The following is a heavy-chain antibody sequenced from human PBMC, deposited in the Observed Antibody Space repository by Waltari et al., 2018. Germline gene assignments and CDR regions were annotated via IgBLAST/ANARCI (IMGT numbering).Heavy chain of an antibody. CDR3: ARIVVVVAAMGWFDP. Sequence: QVQLQESGSGLVNPSETLSLTCAVSGYSIRSGYYWGWIRQPPGKGLEWIGSIYHSGSTYYNPSLKSRVTISVDTSKNQFSLKLSSVTAADTAVYYCARIVVVVAAMGWFDPWGQGTLVTVSS. J-gene: IGHJ5*02. CDR1: GYSIRSGYY. D-gene: IGHD2-15*01. V-gene: IGHV4-38-2*01. CDR2: IYHSGST.